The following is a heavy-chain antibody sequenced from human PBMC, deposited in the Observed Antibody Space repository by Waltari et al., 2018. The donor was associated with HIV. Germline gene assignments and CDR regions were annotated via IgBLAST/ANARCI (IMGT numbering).Heavy chain of an antibody. CDR2: ISAYNGNT. J-gene: IGHJ4*02. CDR1: GYTFTSYG. CDR3: ARVYYYDSSGYYSEGTFDY. V-gene: IGHV1-18*01. D-gene: IGHD3-22*01. Sequence: QVQLVQSGAEVKKPGASVKVSCKASGYTFTSYGISWVRQAPGQGLEWMGWISAYNGNTNYAQKLQGRVTMTTDTSTSTAYMELRSLRSDDTAVYYCARVYYYDSSGYYSEGTFDYWGQGTLVTVSS.